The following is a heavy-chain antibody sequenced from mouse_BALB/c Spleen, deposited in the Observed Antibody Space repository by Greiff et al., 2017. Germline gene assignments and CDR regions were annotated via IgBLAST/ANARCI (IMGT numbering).Heavy chain of an antibody. D-gene: IGHD2-4*01. CDR3: ARRIRLIFDY. V-gene: IGHV8-12*01. J-gene: IGHJ2*01. CDR1: GFSLSTSGMG. Sequence: QVTLKESGPGILQPSQTLSLTCSFSGFSLSTSGMGVSWIRQPSGKGLEWLAHIYWDDDKRYNPSLKSRVTISKDTSSNQVILKITSVDTADTATCCSARRIRLIFDYWGQGTTLTVSS. CDR2: IYWDDDK.